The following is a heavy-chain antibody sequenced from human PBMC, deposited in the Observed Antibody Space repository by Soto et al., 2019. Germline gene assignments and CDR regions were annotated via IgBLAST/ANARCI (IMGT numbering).Heavy chain of an antibody. D-gene: IGHD2-8*01. J-gene: IGHJ4*02. Sequence: EVQLVESGGGLVQPGGSLRLSCVGSGLIFGDYSMNWIRQAPGRGLEWVSFILNSADTVYYADSVKGRFTVSRDNAKNSLFLQMXXXXXXXXXVYYCTGXGVTSGPGYWGXGALVTVSS. CDR3: TGXGVTSGPGY. CDR2: ILNSADTV. CDR1: GLIFGDYS. V-gene: IGHV3-48*01.